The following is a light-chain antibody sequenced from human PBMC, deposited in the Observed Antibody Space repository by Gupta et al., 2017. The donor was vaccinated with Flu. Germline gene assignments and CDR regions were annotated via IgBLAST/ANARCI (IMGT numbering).Light chain of an antibody. CDR3: QQENNWPQT. Sequence: EIVMTQSPATLSVSPGERATLSCRASQSVSSNLAWYQQKPGQAPRLLIYGASTRATGIPARFSGSGSGTEFTLTISSLQSEDFAVYYCQQENNWPQTFGQGTLLEIK. CDR2: GAS. CDR1: QSVSSN. V-gene: IGKV3-15*01. J-gene: IGKJ5*01.